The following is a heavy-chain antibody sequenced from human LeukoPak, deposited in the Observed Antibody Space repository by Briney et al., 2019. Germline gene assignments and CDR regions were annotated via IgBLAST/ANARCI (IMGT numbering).Heavy chain of an antibody. Sequence: GGSLRLSCAATGFTFSNYPMNWVRQAPGKGLEWVSTISGSGTTTYCADSVEGRFTISRDNSKNTLYLQMNRLRAEDTVVYYCATKPTYGAYTDYWGQGTLVTVSS. V-gene: IGHV3-23*01. CDR1: GFTFSNYP. CDR2: ISGSGTTT. CDR3: ATKPTYGAYTDY. J-gene: IGHJ4*02. D-gene: IGHD4/OR15-4a*01.